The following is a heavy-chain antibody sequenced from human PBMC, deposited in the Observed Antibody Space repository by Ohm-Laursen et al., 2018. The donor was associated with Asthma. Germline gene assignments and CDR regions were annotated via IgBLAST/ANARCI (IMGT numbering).Heavy chain of an antibody. CDR3: ARSRRGGTYPLYYGMDV. V-gene: IGHV4-61*03. CDR1: GAAVSSYSVY. Sequence: SETLSLTCSVSGAAVSSYSVYWSWIRQPPGKGLEWLGDMYNSGSTAYNPSLKSRITISVDTSKNHFSLRLISATAADTAVYYCARSRRGGTYPLYYGMDVWGQGTTVTVTS. CDR2: MYNSGST. J-gene: IGHJ6*02. D-gene: IGHD1-26*01.